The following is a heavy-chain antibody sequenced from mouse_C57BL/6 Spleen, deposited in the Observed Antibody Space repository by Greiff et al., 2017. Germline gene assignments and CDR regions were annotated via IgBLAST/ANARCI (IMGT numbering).Heavy chain of an antibody. D-gene: IGHD1-2*01. CDR2: IYPRSGNT. CDR1: GYTFTSYG. J-gene: IGHJ1*03. Sequence: QVQLQQPGAELVRPGASVKLSCKASGYTFTSYGIRWVKQRTGRGLEWIGEIYPRSGNTYYNEKFKGKATLTADKSSSTAYMELRSLTSEDSAVYFCARYPSLLRNCCFDDWGKGTTVTVSS. CDR3: ARYPSLLRNCCFDD. V-gene: IGHV1-81*01.